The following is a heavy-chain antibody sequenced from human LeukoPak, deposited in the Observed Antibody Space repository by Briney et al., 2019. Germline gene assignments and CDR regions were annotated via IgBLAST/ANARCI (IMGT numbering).Heavy chain of an antibody. CDR1: GGSISSYY. CDR3: ARTVGRIGAFDI. D-gene: IGHD1-26*01. J-gene: IGHJ3*02. CDR2: IYYSGNT. Sequence: PSETLSLTCTASGGSISSYYWSWIRQPPGKGLEWIGYIYYSGNTNYNPSLKSRVTISVDTSKNQFSLKLTSVTAADTAVYYCARTVGRIGAFDIWGQGTMVSVSS. V-gene: IGHV4-59*01.